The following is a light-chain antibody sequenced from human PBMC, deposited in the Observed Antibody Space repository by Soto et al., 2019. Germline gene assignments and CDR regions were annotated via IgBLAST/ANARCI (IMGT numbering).Light chain of an antibody. CDR2: GAS. CDR1: QGISSW. J-gene: IGKJ1*01. V-gene: IGKV1-12*01. CDR3: QQANSFPRT. Sequence: DIQMTQSPSTLSASVGDRVTITCRASQGISSWLAWYQQKPGKAPKLLIYGASSLQSGVPSRFSGGGSGTEFTLTITSLQPEDFASYYCQQANSFPRTFGQGTKVDIK.